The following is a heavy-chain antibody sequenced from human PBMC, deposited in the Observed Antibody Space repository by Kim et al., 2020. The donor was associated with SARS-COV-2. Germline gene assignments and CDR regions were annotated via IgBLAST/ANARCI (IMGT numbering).Heavy chain of an antibody. D-gene: IGHD4-17*01. CDR3: TTFDYGDGDSRDY. CDR2: IKSEDDDGTA. J-gene: IGHJ4*02. CDR1: GFTFSNAW. V-gene: IGHV3-15*01. Sequence: GGSLRLSCDASGFTFSNAWMTWVRQAPGRGLEWVGQIKSEDDDGTADFAAPVKGRFTISRDDLRHMVYLQMNSLKTEDTAVYYCTTFDYGDGDSRDYWGQGTLVTVSS.